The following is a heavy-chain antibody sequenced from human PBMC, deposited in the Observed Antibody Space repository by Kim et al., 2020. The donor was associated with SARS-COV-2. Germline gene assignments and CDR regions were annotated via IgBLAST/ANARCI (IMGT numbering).Heavy chain of an antibody. V-gene: IGHV4-34*01. CDR2: INHSGST. CDR3: ASLRYCSGGSCEIDY. D-gene: IGHD2-15*01. Sequence: SETLSLTCAVYGGSFSGYYWSWIRQPPGKGLEWIGEINHSGSTNYNPSLKSRVTISVDTSKNQFSLKLSSVTAADTAVYYCASLRYCSGGSCEIDYWGQGTLVTVSS. J-gene: IGHJ4*02. CDR1: GGSFSGYY.